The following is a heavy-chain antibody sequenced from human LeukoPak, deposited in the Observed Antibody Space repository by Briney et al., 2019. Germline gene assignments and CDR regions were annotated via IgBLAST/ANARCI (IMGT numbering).Heavy chain of an antibody. J-gene: IGHJ4*02. CDR1: GYTLTSYD. CDR3: TRETSSRYFDY. V-gene: IGHV1-8*01. CDR2: MNPNSGRT. Sequence: ASVKVSCKASGYTLTSYDINWVRQAPGQGLEWMGWMNPNSGRTGYAQNFQGRITITRNTSISTAHMELSSLRSEDTAVYYCTRETSSRYFDYWGQGTLVTVSS.